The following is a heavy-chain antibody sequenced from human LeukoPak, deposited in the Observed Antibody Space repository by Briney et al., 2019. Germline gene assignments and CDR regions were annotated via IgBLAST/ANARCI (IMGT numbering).Heavy chain of an antibody. CDR2: INAGNGNT. CDR3: ARDLATMVRGVLNRFDP. J-gene: IGHJ5*02. V-gene: IGHV1-3*01. Sequence: ASVKVSCKASGYTFTSYAMHWVRQAPGQRLEWMGWINAGNGNTKYSQKFQGRVTITRDTSASTAYMELSSLRSEDTAVYYCARDLATMVRGVLNRFDPWGQGTLVTVSS. CDR1: GYTFTSYA. D-gene: IGHD3-10*01.